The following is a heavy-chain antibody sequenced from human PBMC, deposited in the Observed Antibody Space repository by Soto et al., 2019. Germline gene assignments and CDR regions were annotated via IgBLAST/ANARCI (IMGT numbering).Heavy chain of an antibody. Sequence: SETLSLTCAVSGGSVSSTQWWTWVRQAPGKGLEWLGDIYHVGITKYNPALKSRVTMSVDKSNNHFSLSLRSVTAADTAVYYCARETYGDYVGYFDPWGQGTLVTVSS. V-gene: IGHV4-4*02. J-gene: IGHJ5*02. CDR1: GGSVSSTQW. D-gene: IGHD4-17*01. CDR3: ARETYGDYVGYFDP. CDR2: IYHVGIT.